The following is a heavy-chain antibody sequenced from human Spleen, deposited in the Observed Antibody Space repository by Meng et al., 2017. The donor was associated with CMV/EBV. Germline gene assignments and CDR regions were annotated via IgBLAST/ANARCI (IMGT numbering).Heavy chain of an antibody. J-gene: IGHJ4*02. V-gene: IGHV3-21*01. CDR3: ARDSNGY. Sequence: EVLLGGFGGGLFKLRGSLRLSSEASGFNFRSYRMIGVRQAQGKGVDWVSSISSGSSYLYYAESVTGRFTISRDNPKNSLYLQMHSLRVDDTAVYYCARDSNGYWGQGTLVTVSS. CDR1: GFNFRSYR. D-gene: IGHD2-8*01. CDR2: ISSGSSYL.